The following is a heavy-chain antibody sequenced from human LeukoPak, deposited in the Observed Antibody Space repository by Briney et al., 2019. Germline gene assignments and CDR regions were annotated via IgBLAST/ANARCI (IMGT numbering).Heavy chain of an antibody. J-gene: IGHJ4*02. Sequence: SGKVACKASGYTFTSYDINWVRQATGQRLEWRGWMNPNSGNTGYAQKFQGRVTMTRNTSISTAYMQLTSLTSEHTDVYYCARGRPYRGFDYWGQGHLVTVSS. CDR1: GYTFTSYD. CDR2: MNPNSGNT. V-gene: IGHV1-8*01. CDR3: ARGRPYRGFDY. D-gene: IGHD2-21*01.